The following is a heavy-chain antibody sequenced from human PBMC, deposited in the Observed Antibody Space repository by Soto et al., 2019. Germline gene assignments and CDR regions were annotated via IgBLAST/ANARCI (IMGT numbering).Heavy chain of an antibody. CDR2: ISGSGGST. CDR1: GFTFSSYA. D-gene: IGHD4-4*01. Sequence: EVQLLESGGGLVQPGGSLRLSCAASGFTFSSYAMSWVRQAPGKGLEWVSAISGSGGSTYYADSVKGRFTISRDNSKNTPYLQMNSLRAEDTAVYYCAKDSGSNYGLRYYYYGMDVWGQGTTVTVSS. V-gene: IGHV3-23*01. CDR3: AKDSGSNYGLRYYYYGMDV. J-gene: IGHJ6*02.